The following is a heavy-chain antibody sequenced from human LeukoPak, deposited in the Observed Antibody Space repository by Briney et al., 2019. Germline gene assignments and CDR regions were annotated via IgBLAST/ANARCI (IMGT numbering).Heavy chain of an antibody. J-gene: IGHJ4*02. CDR3: ATRWVRGVDYFDY. V-gene: IGHV4-31*03. CDR2: IYYSGST. CDR1: GGSISSGGYY. Sequence: SQTLPLTCTVSGGSISSGGYYWSWIRQHPGKGLEWIGYIYYSGSTYYNPSLKSRVTISVDTSKNQFSLRLSSATAADTAVYYCATRWVRGVDYFDYWGQGTLVTVSS. D-gene: IGHD3-10*01.